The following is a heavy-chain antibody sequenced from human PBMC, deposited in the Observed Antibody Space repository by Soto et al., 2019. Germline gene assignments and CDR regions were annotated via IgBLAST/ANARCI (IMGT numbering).Heavy chain of an antibody. J-gene: IGHJ4*02. Sequence: TSVTLSLTCSFSCGSVSGGRYYLSWIRQPPGKGTEWIGYIYYSGSTNYNPSLKSRVTISVDTSKNQFSLKLSSVTAADTAVYYCARSLGDTAMVIQRVEYAYYFDYWGQGTLVTFSS. CDR2: IYYSGST. D-gene: IGHD5-18*01. V-gene: IGHV4-61*01. CDR1: CGSVSGGRYY. CDR3: ARSLGDTAMVIQRVEYAYYFDY.